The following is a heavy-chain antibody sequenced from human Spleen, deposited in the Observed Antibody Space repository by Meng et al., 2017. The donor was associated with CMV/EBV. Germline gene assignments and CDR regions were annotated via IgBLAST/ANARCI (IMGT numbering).Heavy chain of an antibody. V-gene: IGHV3-48*03. CDR1: GFTFSSYE. D-gene: IGHD1-26*01. Sequence: GESLKISCAASGFTFSSYEMNWVRQAPGKGLEWVSYISSSGSTIYYADSVKGRFTISRDNAKNSLYLQMNSLRAEDTAVYYCASSPTVLYYYYGMDVWGQGTTVTVSS. J-gene: IGHJ6*02. CDR2: ISSSGSTI. CDR3: ASSPTVLYYYYGMDV.